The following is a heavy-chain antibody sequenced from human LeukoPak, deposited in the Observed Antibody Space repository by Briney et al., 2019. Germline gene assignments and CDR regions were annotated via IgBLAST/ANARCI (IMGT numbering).Heavy chain of an antibody. J-gene: IGHJ2*01. Sequence: SETLSLTCTVSGGSISSYYWSWIRQPPGKGLEWIGYIYYSGSTNYNPSLESRVTISVDTSKNQFSLKLSSVTAADTAVYYCARGSYYGSGSYRYWYFDLWGRGTLVTVSS. CDR3: ARGSYYGSGSYRYWYFDL. D-gene: IGHD3-10*01. CDR2: IYYSGST. V-gene: IGHV4-59*01. CDR1: GGSISSYY.